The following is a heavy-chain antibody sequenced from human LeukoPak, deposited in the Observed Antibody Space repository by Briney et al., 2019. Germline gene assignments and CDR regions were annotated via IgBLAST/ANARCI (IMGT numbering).Heavy chain of an antibody. CDR1: GFTVSSNY. Sequence: EGSLRLSCAASGFTVSSNYMSWVRQAPGKGLEWVSVIYSGGSTYYAGSVKGRFTISRDNSKNTLYLQMNSLRAEDTAVYYCARLGCSGGSCYSGEDYFDYWGQGTLVTVSS. V-gene: IGHV3-53*01. D-gene: IGHD2-15*01. J-gene: IGHJ4*02. CDR2: IYSGGST. CDR3: ARLGCSGGSCYSGEDYFDY.